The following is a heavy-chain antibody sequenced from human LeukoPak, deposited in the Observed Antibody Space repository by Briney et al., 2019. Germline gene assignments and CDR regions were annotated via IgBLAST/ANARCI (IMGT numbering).Heavy chain of an antibody. V-gene: IGHV4-59*01. CDR3: ARIEDYGGNSVNY. D-gene: IGHD4-23*01. J-gene: IGHJ4*02. CDR1: GGSISSYY. Sequence: SETLSLTCTVSGGSISSYYWSWIRQPPGKGLEWVGYIYYSGSTNYNPSLKSRVTISVDTSKNQFSLKLSSVTAADTAVYYCARIEDYGGNSVNYWGQGTLVTVSS. CDR2: IYYSGST.